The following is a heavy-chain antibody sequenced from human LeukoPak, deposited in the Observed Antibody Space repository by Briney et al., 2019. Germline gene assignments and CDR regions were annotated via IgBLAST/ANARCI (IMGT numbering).Heavy chain of an antibody. CDR2: INPNSGGT. Sequence: GAPVKVSCKASGYTFTGYYMHWVRQAPGQGLEWMGWINPNSGGTNYAQKFQGRVTMTRDTSISTAYMELSRLRSDDTAVYYCARVAPSGYSSGWYWFDPWGQGTLVTVSS. J-gene: IGHJ5*02. V-gene: IGHV1-2*02. CDR3: ARVAPSGYSSGWYWFDP. D-gene: IGHD6-19*01. CDR1: GYTFTGYY.